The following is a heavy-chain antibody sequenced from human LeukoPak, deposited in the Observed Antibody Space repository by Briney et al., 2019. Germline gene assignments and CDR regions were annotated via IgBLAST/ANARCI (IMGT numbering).Heavy chain of an antibody. CDR2: IIPIFGTA. CDR3: ARVVVVAATSAFDI. J-gene: IGHJ3*02. V-gene: IGHV1-69*01. Sequence: SVKVSCKASGGTFSSYAISWVRQAPGQGLEWMGGIIPIFGTANYAQKFQGRVTITADESTSTAYMELSSLRSEDTAVYYCARVVVVAATSAFDIWDQGTMVTVSS. D-gene: IGHD2-15*01. CDR1: GGTFSSYA.